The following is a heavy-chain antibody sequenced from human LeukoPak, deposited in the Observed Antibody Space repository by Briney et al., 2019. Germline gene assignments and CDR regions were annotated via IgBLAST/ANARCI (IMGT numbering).Heavy chain of an antibody. Sequence: SETLSLTCTVSGGSLSSSSYFWGWIRQPPGKGLEWIGGLHYSGSTYYNPSLKSRVTISVDTSKNQFSLKLSSVTAADTAVYYCARALYYVVEKSPAFDIWGQGTMVTVSS. CDR2: LHYSGST. D-gene: IGHD3-16*01. J-gene: IGHJ3*02. CDR1: GGSLSSSSYF. CDR3: ARALYYVVEKSPAFDI. V-gene: IGHV4-39*07.